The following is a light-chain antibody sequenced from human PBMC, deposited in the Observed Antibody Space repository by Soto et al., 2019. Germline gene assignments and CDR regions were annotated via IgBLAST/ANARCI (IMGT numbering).Light chain of an antibody. CDR1: QTLNGW. V-gene: IGKV1-5*01. Sequence: DIQMTQSPSTLSASLGDRVTITCRASQTLNGWLAWYQQKPGKAPKLLIYDASSLESGVPSRFSGSGSATDFTLTISSLEPEDFAIYYCQQRYNWPLTFGQGTKVDIK. CDR2: DAS. J-gene: IGKJ1*01. CDR3: QQRYNWPLT.